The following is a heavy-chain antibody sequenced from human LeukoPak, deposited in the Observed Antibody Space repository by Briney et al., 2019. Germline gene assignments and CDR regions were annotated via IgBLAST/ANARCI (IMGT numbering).Heavy chain of an antibody. J-gene: IGHJ6*02. CDR1: GYSFSEFW. D-gene: IGHD3-22*01. CDR2: IYPGDSNT. Sequence: GESLKISCKGSGYSFSEFWIGWVRQMPGKGPEWMGIIYPGDSNTRYGPSFQGQVTFSADKSISTAYLQWNYLKASDTAIYYCARLKFMNYYDNSGSGMDVWGQGTKVTVSS. V-gene: IGHV5-51*01. CDR3: ARLKFMNYYDNSGSGMDV.